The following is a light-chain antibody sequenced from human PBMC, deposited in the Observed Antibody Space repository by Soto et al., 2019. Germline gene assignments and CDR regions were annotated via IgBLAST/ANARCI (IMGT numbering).Light chain of an antibody. J-gene: IGKJ1*01. Sequence: DIQMTQSPSSLSASVGDRVTITCRASQGISNYLAWYQQKPGKVPKLLIYAASTLQSGVPSRFRVSGSGTDFTLTISSLQPEDVPTYYCQKYNSAPWTFGQGTKVVIK. V-gene: IGKV1-27*01. CDR1: QGISNY. CDR2: AAS. CDR3: QKYNSAPWT.